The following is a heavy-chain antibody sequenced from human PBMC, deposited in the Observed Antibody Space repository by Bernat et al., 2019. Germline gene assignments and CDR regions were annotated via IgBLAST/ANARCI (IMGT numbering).Heavy chain of an antibody. CDR3: SIGLGRSDMDV. CDR1: GFIFSSYA. Sequence: EVQLLESGGGLVQPGGSLRLSCAASGFIFSSYAMSWVRQAPGKGLEWVGRIKRKIDGGTTDYAAPVKGRFTISGDDSKNTLYLQMNSLKTEDTAVYYCSIGLGRSDMDVWGKGTTVTVSS. D-gene: IGHD1-26*01. J-gene: IGHJ6*03. CDR2: IKRKIDGGTT. V-gene: IGHV3-15*01.